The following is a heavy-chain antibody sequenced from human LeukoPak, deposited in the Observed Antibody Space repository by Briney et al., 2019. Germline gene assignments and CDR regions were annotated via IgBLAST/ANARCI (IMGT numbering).Heavy chain of an antibody. D-gene: IGHD5-12*01. J-gene: IGHJ4*02. CDR2: INQDGSEE. CDR3: VRDGGVSGYDLLDY. CDR1: GFTFINYW. V-gene: IGHV3-7*01. Sequence: PGGSLRLSCAASGFTFINYWITWVRQAPGKGLEWVAHINQDGSEEHYMDSVKARFTISRDNAKNSLSLQMNSLRAEDTAVYYCVRDGGVSGYDLLDYWGQGTLVTVSS.